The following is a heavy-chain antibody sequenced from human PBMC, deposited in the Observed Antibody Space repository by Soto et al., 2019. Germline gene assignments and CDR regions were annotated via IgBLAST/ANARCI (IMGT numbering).Heavy chain of an antibody. D-gene: IGHD6-6*01. CDR3: ARDSGDRSSPEGYYGMDV. V-gene: IGHV4-4*02. CDR2: IYHSGST. CDR1: GGSISSSNW. J-gene: IGHJ6*02. Sequence: SETLSLTCAVSGGSISSSNWWSWVRQPPGKGLEWIGEIYHSGSTNYNPSLKSRVTISVDKSKNQFSLKLSSVTAADTAVFYCARDSGDRSSPEGYYGMDVWGQGTTVTVP.